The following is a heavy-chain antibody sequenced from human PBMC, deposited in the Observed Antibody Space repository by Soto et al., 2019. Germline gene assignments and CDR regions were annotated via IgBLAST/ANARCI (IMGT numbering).Heavy chain of an antibody. D-gene: IGHD2-21*02. Sequence: QFTLKESGPTLVKPTQTLTLTCTFSGFSLSSSDVGVRWIRPPPGKALEWLALIYWDDDKRYSPSLKSRVTITKDTSRNQVVLTVTNLDPVDTATYYCVRASGGGNSAYFDYWGQGTLVTVSS. CDR1: GFSLSSSDVG. J-gene: IGHJ4*02. CDR3: VRASGGGNSAYFDY. V-gene: IGHV2-5*02. CDR2: IYWDDDK.